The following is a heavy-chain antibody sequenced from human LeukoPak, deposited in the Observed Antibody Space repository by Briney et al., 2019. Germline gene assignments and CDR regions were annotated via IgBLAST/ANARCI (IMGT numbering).Heavy chain of an antibody. CDR3: ARVSSPAYYDFWKRGYYFDY. D-gene: IGHD3-3*01. J-gene: IGHJ4*02. CDR1: GGSISSYY. Sequence: SETLSLTCTVSGGSISSYYWSWIRQPAGKGLEWIGRIYTSGSTNYNPSLKSRVTMSVDTSKNQFSLKLSSVTAADTAVYYCARVSSPAYYDFWKRGYYFDYWGQGTLVTVSS. V-gene: IGHV4-4*07. CDR2: IYTSGST.